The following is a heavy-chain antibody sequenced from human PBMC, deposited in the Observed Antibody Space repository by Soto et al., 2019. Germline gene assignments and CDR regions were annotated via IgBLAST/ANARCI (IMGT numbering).Heavy chain of an antibody. J-gene: IGHJ2*01. D-gene: IGHD2-2*01. CDR3: AIRTGQLAIISEFDGDWFFEV. Sequence: QEQLVQSGAEVKKPGASLKVSCKASGYTFTDYYIHWVRQAPGQGLERVGWINPDSGGTNLAQRFQGRVTMTSDTSINPAYMELSSLRSDDTAVYYCAIRTGQLAIISEFDGDWFFEVWGRGTLVTVSS. CDR1: GYTFTDYY. CDR2: INPDSGGT. V-gene: IGHV1-2*02.